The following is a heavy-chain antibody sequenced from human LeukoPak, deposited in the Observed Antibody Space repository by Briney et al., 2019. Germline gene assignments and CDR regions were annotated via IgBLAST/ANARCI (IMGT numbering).Heavy chain of an antibody. V-gene: IGHV4-34*01. Sequence: PSETLSLTCAVYGGSFSGYYWSWIRQPPGKGLEWIGEINHSGSTNYNPSLKSRVTISVDTSKNQFSLKLSSVTAADTAVYYCARVRGAYSSSWYRTFDYWGQGTLVTVSS. CDR2: INHSGST. J-gene: IGHJ4*02. D-gene: IGHD6-13*01. CDR1: GGSFSGYY. CDR3: ARVRGAYSSSWYRTFDY.